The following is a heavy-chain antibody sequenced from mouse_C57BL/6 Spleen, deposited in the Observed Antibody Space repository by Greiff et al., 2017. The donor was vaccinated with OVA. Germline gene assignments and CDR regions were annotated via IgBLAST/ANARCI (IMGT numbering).Heavy chain of an antibody. V-gene: IGHV1-7*01. CDR3: ARITTVVARDFDY. J-gene: IGHJ2*01. Sequence: QVQLQQSGAELAKPGASVKLSCKASGYTFTSYWMHWVKQRPGQGLEWIGYINPSSGYTKYNQKFKDKATLTADKSSSTAYMQLSSLTYEDSAVYYGARITTVVARDFDYWGQGTTLTVSS. D-gene: IGHD1-1*01. CDR2: INPSSGYT. CDR1: GYTFTSYW.